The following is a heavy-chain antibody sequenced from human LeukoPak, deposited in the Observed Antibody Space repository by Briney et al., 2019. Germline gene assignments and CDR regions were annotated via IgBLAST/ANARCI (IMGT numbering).Heavy chain of an antibody. CDR3: ARPHGAVAGTEDYFDY. CDR1: GGSFSGYY. V-gene: IGHV4-34*01. J-gene: IGHJ4*02. Sequence: SETLSLTCAVYGGSFSGYYWSWIRQPPGKGLEWIGEINHSGSTNYNPSLKGRVTISVDTSKNQFSLKLSSVTAADTAVYYCARPHGAVAGTEDYFDYWGQGTLVTVSS. D-gene: IGHD6-19*01. CDR2: INHSGST.